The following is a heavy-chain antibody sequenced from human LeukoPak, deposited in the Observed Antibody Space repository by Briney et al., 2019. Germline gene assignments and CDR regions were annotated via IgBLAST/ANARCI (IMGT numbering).Heavy chain of an antibody. CDR1: GFTFSSAW. Sequence: GGSLRLSCAASGFTFSSAWMTWVREAPGKGREWVGRIKSKTDGGTAEHAAPVKGRFTISRDDSQNTLYMQMNSLRPEDTAVYYCTTAPDSMDCWGQGTLVTVSS. CDR3: TTAPDSMDC. V-gene: IGHV3-15*01. D-gene: IGHD3-3*01. CDR2: IKSKTDGGTA. J-gene: IGHJ4*02.